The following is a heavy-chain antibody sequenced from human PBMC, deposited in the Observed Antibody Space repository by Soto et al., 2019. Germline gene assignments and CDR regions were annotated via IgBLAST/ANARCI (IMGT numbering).Heavy chain of an antibody. CDR1: GYTFTSYA. V-gene: IGHV1-3*05. Sequence: QVQLVQSGAEEKXPGASVKVSCKASGYTFTSYAMHWVRQAPGQRLEWMGWINAGNGNTKYSQKFQGRVTITRDTSASTAYMELSSLRSEDTAVYYCARGSGYYYWDDYWGQGTLVTVSS. D-gene: IGHD3-22*01. J-gene: IGHJ4*02. CDR2: INAGNGNT. CDR3: ARGSGYYYWDDY.